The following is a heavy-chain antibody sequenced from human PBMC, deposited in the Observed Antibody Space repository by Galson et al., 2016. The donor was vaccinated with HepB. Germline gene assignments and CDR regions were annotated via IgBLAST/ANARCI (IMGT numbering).Heavy chain of an antibody. CDR1: GYTFTGYF. CDR2: INPSSGGT. Sequence: SVKVSCKASGYTFTGYFIHWVRQAPGQGLEWMGWINPSSGGTDYAQQFQGRVTMTRDTSISTAYMELRRLRSDDTAVYYCASSVTIYGVDHWGQGTLVTVSS. V-gene: IGHV1-2*02. D-gene: IGHD3-3*01. CDR3: ASSVTIYGVDH. J-gene: IGHJ5*02.